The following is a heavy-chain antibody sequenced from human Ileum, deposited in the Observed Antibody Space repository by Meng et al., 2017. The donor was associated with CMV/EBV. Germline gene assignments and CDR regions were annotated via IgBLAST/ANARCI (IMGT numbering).Heavy chain of an antibody. Sequence: SGYSFSNCYMHWVRQAPGQRPEWMGIINPAGGSTSYAQKFHGRVAVTTDTSTATVYLTLSDLQPVDTAIYYCARATYTSSWSEAGFEYWGQGTLVTVSS. J-gene: IGHJ4*02. V-gene: IGHV1-46*01. CDR2: INPAGGST. CDR1: GYSFSNCY. D-gene: IGHD6-13*01. CDR3: ARATYTSSWSEAGFEY.